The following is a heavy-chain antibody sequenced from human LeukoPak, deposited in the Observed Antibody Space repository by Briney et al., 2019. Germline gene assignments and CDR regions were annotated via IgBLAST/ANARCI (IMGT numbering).Heavy chain of an antibody. Sequence: GASVKVSCKASGYTFTAYYMHWVRQAPGQGLEWMGWINPNSGGTNYAQKFQGRVTMTRDTSITTAYMELSRLRSDDTAVYYCARDPVRHAATGTGFDYWGQGMLVTVSS. CDR1: GYTFTAYY. CDR2: INPNSGGT. CDR3: ARDPVRHAATGTGFDY. D-gene: IGHD6-13*01. J-gene: IGHJ4*02. V-gene: IGHV1-2*02.